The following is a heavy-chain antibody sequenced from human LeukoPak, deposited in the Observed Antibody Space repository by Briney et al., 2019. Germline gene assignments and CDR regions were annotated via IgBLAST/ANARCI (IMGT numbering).Heavy chain of an antibody. J-gene: IGHJ4*02. CDR3: ARDPGGNSVNFDY. Sequence: GGSLRLPCAASGFTFSSYAMHWVRQAPGKGLEWVAVISYDGSNKYYADSVKGRFTISRDNSKNTLYLQMNSLRAEDTAVYYCARDPGGNSVNFDYWGQGTLVTVSS. V-gene: IGHV3-30*04. CDR2: ISYDGSNK. CDR1: GFTFSSYA. D-gene: IGHD4-23*01.